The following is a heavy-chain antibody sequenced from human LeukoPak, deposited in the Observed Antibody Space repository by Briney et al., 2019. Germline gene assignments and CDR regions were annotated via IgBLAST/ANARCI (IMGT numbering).Heavy chain of an antibody. CDR1: GFTFSSYG. V-gene: IGHV3-30*02. Sequence: GGSLRLSCAASGFTFSSYGMHWVRQAPGKGLEWVALIRYDGSNKYYADSVKGRFTISRDNSKNTLNLQMNSLRVEDTAVYYCAKGFGSGSSPSDYWGHGTLVTVCS. D-gene: IGHD3-10*01. J-gene: IGHJ4*01. CDR2: IRYDGSNK. CDR3: AKGFGSGSSPSDY.